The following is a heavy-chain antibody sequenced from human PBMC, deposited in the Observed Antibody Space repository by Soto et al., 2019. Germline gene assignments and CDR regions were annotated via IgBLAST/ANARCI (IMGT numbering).Heavy chain of an antibody. CDR1: GGSISSNNW. Sequence: QVQLQESGPGLVKPSGTLSLTCGVSGGSISSNNWWTWVRQPPGRGLEWIGEIYHSGSTNYNPSRKSRVTLSVDKAKNPLSLKLSSVTAADTAVYYCARVKGNCSGISCCVGGWFDPWGQGTLVTVSS. D-gene: IGHD2-2*01. V-gene: IGHV4-4*02. CDR2: IYHSGST. CDR3: ARVKGNCSGISCCVGGWFDP. J-gene: IGHJ5*02.